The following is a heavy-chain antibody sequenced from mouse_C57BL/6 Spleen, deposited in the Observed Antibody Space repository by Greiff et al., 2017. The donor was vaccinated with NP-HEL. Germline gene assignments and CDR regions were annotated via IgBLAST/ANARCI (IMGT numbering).Heavy chain of an antibody. CDR2: INPSSGYT. V-gene: IGHV1-4*01. CDR3: ARGHPGKNY. J-gene: IGHJ2*01. Sequence: VQVVESGAELARPGASVKMSCKASGYTFTSYTMHWVKQRPGQGLEWIGYINPSSGYTKYNQKFKDKATLTADKSSSTAYMQLSSLTSEDSAVYYCARGHPGKNYWGQGTTLTVSS. CDR1: GYTFTSYT.